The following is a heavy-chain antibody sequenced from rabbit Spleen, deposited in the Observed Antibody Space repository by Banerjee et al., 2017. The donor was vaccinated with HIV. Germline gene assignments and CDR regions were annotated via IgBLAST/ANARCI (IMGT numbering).Heavy chain of an antibody. CDR2: INIVTGKS. V-gene: IGHV1S45*01. J-gene: IGHJ4*01. Sequence: QEQLEESGGGLVQPEGSLTLTCKASGVSLHDKDVMCWVRQAPGKGLEWIACINIVTGKSVYASWAKGRFTMSRTSSTTVTLQMTSLTAADTATYFCARDLVGVIGWNFYLWGPGTLVPS. D-gene: IGHD1-1*01. CDR3: ARDLVGVIGWNFYL. CDR1: GVSLHDKDV.